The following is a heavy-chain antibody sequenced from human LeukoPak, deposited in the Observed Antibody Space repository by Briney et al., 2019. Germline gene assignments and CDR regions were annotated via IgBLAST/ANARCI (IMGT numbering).Heavy chain of an antibody. J-gene: IGHJ6*02. V-gene: IGHV3-7*01. D-gene: IGHD2-8*01. CDR2: IKQDGREK. CDR3: AREWRAESLYCTNGVCDYYGMDV. CDR1: GFTVSSYW. Sequence: GGSLRLSCAASGFTVSSYWMSWVRQAPGKGLEWVANIKQDGREKYYVDSVKGRFTISRDNARNSLYLQMNSLRAEDTAVYYCAREWRAESLYCTNGVCDYYGMDVWGQGTTVTVSS.